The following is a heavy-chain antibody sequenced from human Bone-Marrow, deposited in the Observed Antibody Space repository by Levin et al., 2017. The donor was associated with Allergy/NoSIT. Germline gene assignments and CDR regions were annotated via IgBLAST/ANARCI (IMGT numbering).Heavy chain of an antibody. J-gene: IGHJ6*02. CDR1: GGTFSSYA. D-gene: IGHD6-6*01. Sequence: GGSLRLSCKASGGTFSSYAISWVRQAPGQGLEWMGGIIPIFGTANYAQKFQGRVTITADESTSTAYMELSSLRSEDTAVYYCARRNYSSSSPTGNYYYYYGMDVWGQGTTVTVSS. V-gene: IGHV1-69*01. CDR2: IIPIFGTA. CDR3: ARRNYSSSSPTGNYYYYYGMDV.